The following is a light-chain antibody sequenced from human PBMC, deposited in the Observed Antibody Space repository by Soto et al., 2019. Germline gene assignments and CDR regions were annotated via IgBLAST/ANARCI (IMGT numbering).Light chain of an antibody. CDR2: EAS. Sequence: DIQMTQSPSSLSASVGDRVTITCRASQSISPWLAWYQQKPGKAPKLLIYEASNLESGVPSRFSGSGFGTEFTLTISSLQPDDSATYYCQQYNSYWAFGQGTKVNI. CDR3: QQYNSYWA. CDR1: QSISPW. V-gene: IGKV1-5*01. J-gene: IGKJ1*01.